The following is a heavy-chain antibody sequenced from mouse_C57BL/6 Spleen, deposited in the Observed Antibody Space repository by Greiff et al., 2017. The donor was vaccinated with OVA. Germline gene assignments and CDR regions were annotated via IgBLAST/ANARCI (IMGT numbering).Heavy chain of an antibody. Sequence: QVQLQQPGAELVKPGASVKMSCKASGYTFTSYWITWVKQRPGQGLEWIGDIYPGSGSTNYNEKFKSKATLTVDTSSSTAYMQLSSLTSEDSAVYYCARRDYYGSSDGFAYWGQGTLVTVSA. CDR2: IYPGSGST. J-gene: IGHJ3*01. V-gene: IGHV1-55*01. CDR1: GYTFTSYW. D-gene: IGHD1-1*01. CDR3: ARRDYYGSSDGFAY.